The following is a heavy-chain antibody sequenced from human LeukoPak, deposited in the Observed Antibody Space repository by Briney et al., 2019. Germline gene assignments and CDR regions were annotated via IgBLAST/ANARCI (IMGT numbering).Heavy chain of an antibody. Sequence: GGSLRLSCAVSGFTFSSYWMHWVRQTPGKGLVWVSRINSDGSSTSYADSVKGRFTISRDNAKNTLYLQRNSLRAEDTAVYYCARVRGGTWYYDSSGYLDWGQGPLVTVSS. D-gene: IGHD3-22*01. CDR2: INSDGSST. V-gene: IGHV3-74*01. J-gene: IGHJ4*02. CDR1: GFTFSSYW. CDR3: ARVRGGTWYYDSSGYLD.